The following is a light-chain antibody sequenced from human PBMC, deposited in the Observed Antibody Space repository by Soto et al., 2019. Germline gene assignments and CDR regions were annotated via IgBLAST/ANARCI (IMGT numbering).Light chain of an antibody. CDR2: AAS. Sequence: DIQMTQSPSSLSASVGDRVTVTCRASQSSSYYVNWCQQKPGKSPKLLIYAASSLQSGVPSRFSGSRSGTEFTLTISSLQPEDFATYYCQQTYITPRTFGGGTKLEIK. CDR3: QQTYITPRT. J-gene: IGKJ4*01. CDR1: QSSSYY. V-gene: IGKV1-39*01.